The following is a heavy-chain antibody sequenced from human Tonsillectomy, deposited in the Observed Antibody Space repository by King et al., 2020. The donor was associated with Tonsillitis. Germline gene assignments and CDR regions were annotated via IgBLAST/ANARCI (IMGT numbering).Heavy chain of an antibody. Sequence: VQLVESGGGLVQPGGSLRLSCAASGFTFSSYSMNWVRQAPGKGLEWVSYIGSSSSTIYYADSVKGRFTISRDNAKNSLYLQMNSLRAEDTTVYYCATPPAYCYGSGSWGWGQGTLVTVSS. D-gene: IGHD3-10*01. V-gene: IGHV3-48*01. CDR3: ATPPAYCYGSGSWG. J-gene: IGHJ4*02. CDR1: GFTFSSYS. CDR2: IGSSSSTI.